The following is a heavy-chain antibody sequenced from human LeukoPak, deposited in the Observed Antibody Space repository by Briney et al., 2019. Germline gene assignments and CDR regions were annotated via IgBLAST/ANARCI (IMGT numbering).Heavy chain of an antibody. V-gene: IGHV3-11*01. CDR2: TSSSGATT. CDR3: ARYSRGPSGSY. CDR1: GFTFSDYY. D-gene: IGHD3-10*01. Sequence: GGSLRLSCAASGFTFSDYYMAWIRQAPGKGLEWLSHTSSSGATTYNPDSVKGRFTISRDNTKNSVYLQMNSLGVEDTAVYYCARYSRGPSGSYWGQGTLVTVSS. J-gene: IGHJ4*02.